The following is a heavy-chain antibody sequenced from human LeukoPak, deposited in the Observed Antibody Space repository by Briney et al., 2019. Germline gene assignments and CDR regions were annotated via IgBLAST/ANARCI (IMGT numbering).Heavy chain of an antibody. D-gene: IGHD6-19*01. J-gene: IGHJ6*02. V-gene: IGHV3-33*08. CDR1: GFTFSSCA. CDR2: IWYDGSNK. CDR3: ARGESGWYYYYYGMDV. Sequence: GGSLRLSCAASGFTFSSCAMHWVRQAPGKGLEWVAVIWYDGSNKYYADSVKGRFTISRDNSKNTLYLRMNSLRAEDTAVYYCARGESGWYYYYYGMDVWGQGTTVTVSS.